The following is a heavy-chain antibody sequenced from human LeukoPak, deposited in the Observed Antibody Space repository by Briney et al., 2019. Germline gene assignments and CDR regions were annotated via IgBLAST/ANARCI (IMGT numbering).Heavy chain of an antibody. V-gene: IGHV4-39*07. CDR3: ARVQLTHYYYYMDV. D-gene: IGHD4/OR15-4a*01. Sequence: SETLSLTCTVSGGSTSSTTYYWGWIRQPPGKDLEWIGSIYYSGNTYYNPSLKSRVTISVDTSKNQFSLKLSSVTAADTAVYYCARVQLTHYYYYMDVWGKGTTVTVSS. CDR1: GGSTSSTTYY. CDR2: IYYSGNT. J-gene: IGHJ6*03.